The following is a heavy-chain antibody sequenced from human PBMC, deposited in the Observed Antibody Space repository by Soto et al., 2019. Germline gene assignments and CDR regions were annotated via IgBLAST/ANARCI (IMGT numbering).Heavy chain of an antibody. CDR3: ARGGVTAAGFDY. Sequence: ESGGGVVQPGRSLRLSCAASGFTFSSHAMHWVRQAPGKGLAWVAVISYDGSYKNYADSVKGRFTFSRDNSKNTLYLQMNSLRAEDTAMYYCARGGVTAAGFDYWGQGALVTVSS. D-gene: IGHD6-13*01. J-gene: IGHJ4*02. V-gene: IGHV3-30-3*01. CDR1: GFTFSSHA. CDR2: ISYDGSYK.